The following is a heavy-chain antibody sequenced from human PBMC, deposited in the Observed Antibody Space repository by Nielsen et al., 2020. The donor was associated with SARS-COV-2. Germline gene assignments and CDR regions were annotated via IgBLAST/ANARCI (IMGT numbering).Heavy chain of an antibody. V-gene: IGHV4-39*07. CDR3: ARDGGLYYYDSSGLFDY. J-gene: IGHJ4*02. D-gene: IGHD3-22*01. CDR1: GGSISSSSYY. CDR2: INHSGST. Sequence: ESLKISCTVSGGSISSSSYYWGWIRQPPGKGLEWIGEINHSGSTNYNPSLKSRVTISVDTSKNQFSLKLSSVTTADTAVYYCARDGGLYYYDSSGLFDYWGQGTLVTVSS.